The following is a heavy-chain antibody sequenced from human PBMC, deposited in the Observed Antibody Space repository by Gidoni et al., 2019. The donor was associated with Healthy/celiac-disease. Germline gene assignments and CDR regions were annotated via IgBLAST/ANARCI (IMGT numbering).Heavy chain of an antibody. CDR3: ARDRGIAARQSYYYYGMDV. J-gene: IGHJ6*02. Sequence: QVQLVQSGAEVKKPGAPVKVSCKASGYTFTSYGISWVRQAPGQGLEWMGWISAYNGNTNYAQKLQGRVTMTTDTSTSTAYMELRSLRSDDTAVYYCARDRGIAARQSYYYYGMDVWGQGTTVTVSS. D-gene: IGHD6-6*01. CDR1: GYTFTSYG. V-gene: IGHV1-18*01. CDR2: ISAYNGNT.